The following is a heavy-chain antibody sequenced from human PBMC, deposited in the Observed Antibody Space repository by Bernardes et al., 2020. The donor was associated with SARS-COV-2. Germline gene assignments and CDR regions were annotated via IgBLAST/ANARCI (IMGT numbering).Heavy chain of an antibody. V-gene: IGHV3-74*01. D-gene: IGHD1-26*01. Sequence: GGSLRLSCAASGFTFSTFWMHWVRQVPGEGLVWVSRINEDGTTTNYADSVKGRFTIFRDNAQNTLYLQMNSLRAEDTAVYFCARDVAGKESFCGQGTLVTVSS. CDR3: ARDVAGKESF. CDR2: INEDGTTT. CDR1: GFTFSTFW. J-gene: IGHJ4*02.